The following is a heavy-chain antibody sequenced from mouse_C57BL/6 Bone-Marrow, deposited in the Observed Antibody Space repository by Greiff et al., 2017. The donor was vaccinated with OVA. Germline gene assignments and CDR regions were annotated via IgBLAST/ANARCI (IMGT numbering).Heavy chain of an antibody. D-gene: IGHD1-1*01. CDR3: ARRGTTVVATDFDY. CDR1: GYTFTSYW. J-gene: IGHJ2*01. CDR2: IDPSDSYT. Sequence: QVQLQQPGTELVKPGASVKLSCKASGYTFTSYWMHWVKQRPGQGLEWIGEIDPSDSYTNYNQKFKGKSTLTVDKSSSTAYMQLSSLTSEDSAVYYCARRGTTVVATDFDYWGQGTTLTVSS. V-gene: IGHV1-69*01.